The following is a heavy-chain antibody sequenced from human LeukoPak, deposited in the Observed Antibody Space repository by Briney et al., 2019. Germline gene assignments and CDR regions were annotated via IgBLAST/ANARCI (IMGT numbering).Heavy chain of an antibody. CDR1: GFTFSSYS. V-gene: IGHV3-21*01. CDR3: ARDPGDYYDSSGYYLPPLDY. CDR2: ISSSSSYI. J-gene: IGHJ4*02. D-gene: IGHD3-22*01. Sequence: GGSLRLSCAASGFTFSSYSMNWVRQAPGKGLEWVSSISSSSSYIYYADSVKGRFTISRDNAKNSLYLQMNSLRAEDTAVYYCARDPGDYYDSSGYYLPPLDYWSQGTLVTVSS.